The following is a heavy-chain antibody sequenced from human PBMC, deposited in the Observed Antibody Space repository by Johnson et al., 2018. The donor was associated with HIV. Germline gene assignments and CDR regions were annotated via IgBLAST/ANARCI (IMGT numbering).Heavy chain of an antibody. J-gene: IGHJ3*02. D-gene: IGHD6-13*01. CDR3: ASHRSIAADDAFDI. CDR1: GFTFSSYP. Sequence: QVQLVESGGGVVQPGRSLRLSCAASGFTFSSYPMHWVRQAPGKGLEWVAIISYDGGSKYYADSVKGRFTVSRDNSKNTLYLQMNSLRAEDTALYYCASHRSIAADDAFDIWGQGTMVTVSS. CDR2: ISYDGGSK. V-gene: IGHV3-30*04.